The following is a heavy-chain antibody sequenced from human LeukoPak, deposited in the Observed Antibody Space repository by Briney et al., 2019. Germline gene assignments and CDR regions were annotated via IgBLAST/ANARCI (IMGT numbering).Heavy chain of an antibody. CDR3: AKRTTSSSGFDY. Sequence: GGSLRLSCAASGFTFRNYAMSWVRQAPGKGLEWVSGITKGGTTYYADSVKGRFTTSRDNSKNTLHLQIISLRTEDTALYHCAKRTTSSSGFDYWGQGTLVTVSS. D-gene: IGHD2-2*01. CDR2: ITKGGTT. J-gene: IGHJ4*02. CDR1: GFTFRNYA. V-gene: IGHV3-23*01.